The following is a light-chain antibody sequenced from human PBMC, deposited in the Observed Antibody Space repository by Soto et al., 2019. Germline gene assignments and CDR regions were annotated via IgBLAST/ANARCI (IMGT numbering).Light chain of an antibody. Sequence: EIVMTQSPATVSVWPGERARRSCRASQSVSSNLAWYQQKPGQAPRLLIYGASTRATGIPARFSGSGSGTEFTLTISSPQSEDFAVYYCQQYNNWPRTFGQGTKVDI. J-gene: IGKJ1*01. CDR2: GAS. V-gene: IGKV3-15*01. CDR3: QQYNNWPRT. CDR1: QSVSSN.